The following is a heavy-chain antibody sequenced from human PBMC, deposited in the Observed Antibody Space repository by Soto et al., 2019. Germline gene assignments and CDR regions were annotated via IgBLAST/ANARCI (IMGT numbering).Heavy chain of an antibody. J-gene: IGHJ6*02. CDR2: IVVGSGNT. D-gene: IGHD3-9*01. Sequence: SAKVSCKASGFTFTSSSVQWVRQARGQRLEWIGWIVVGSGNTNYAQKFQERVTITTDTSTSTAYMELRSLRSDDTAVYYCARGNPLTHDILTGLYYGMDVWGQGTTVTVSS. CDR1: GFTFTSSS. V-gene: IGHV1-58*01. CDR3: ARGNPLTHDILTGLYYGMDV.